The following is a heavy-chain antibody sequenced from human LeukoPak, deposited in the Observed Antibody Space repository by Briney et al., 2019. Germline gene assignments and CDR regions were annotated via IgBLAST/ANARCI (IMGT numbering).Heavy chain of an antibody. Sequence: ASVKVSCKASGYTFTSYGISWVRQAPGQGLEWMVWISAYNGNTNYAQKLQGRVTMTTDTSTSTAYMELRSLRSDDTAVYYCARGAYYYGSGSSPFDYWGQGTLVTVSS. CDR3: ARGAYYYGSGSSPFDY. CDR2: ISAYNGNT. D-gene: IGHD3-10*01. V-gene: IGHV1-18*01. CDR1: GYTFTSYG. J-gene: IGHJ4*02.